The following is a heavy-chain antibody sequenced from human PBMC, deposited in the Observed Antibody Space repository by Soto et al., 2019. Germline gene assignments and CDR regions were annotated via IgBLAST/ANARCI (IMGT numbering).Heavy chain of an antibody. CDR2: TSYDGNNK. J-gene: IGHJ4*02. CDR3: ARWGTTGGFDL. D-gene: IGHD3-16*01. Sequence: QLQLVESGGGVVQPGTSLRLSCAASGFRFKSFVMHWVRQAPGKGLDWVAFTSYDGNNKDYGDSVKGQFTVSRDNSQNTLHLQMDFLRPEDTALYYCARWGTTGGFDLWGQGTLVSVSS. V-gene: IGHV3-30*19. CDR1: GFRFKSFV.